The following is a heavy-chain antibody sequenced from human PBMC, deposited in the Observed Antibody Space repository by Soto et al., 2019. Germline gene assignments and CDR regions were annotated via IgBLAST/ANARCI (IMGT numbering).Heavy chain of an antibody. V-gene: IGHV3-48*02. CDR2: ITSSSRTI. Sequence: EVQLVESGGGFVQPGGSLRLSCAASGFTFSSYSMNWVRQAPGKGLEWVSYITSSSRTIYYADSVKGRFTISRDNAKNSLYLQMHSLRDEDTAVYYCACGNSYCYSLDYWGQGTLVTVSS. CDR3: ACGNSYCYSLDY. CDR1: GFTFSSYS. J-gene: IGHJ4*02. D-gene: IGHD5-18*01.